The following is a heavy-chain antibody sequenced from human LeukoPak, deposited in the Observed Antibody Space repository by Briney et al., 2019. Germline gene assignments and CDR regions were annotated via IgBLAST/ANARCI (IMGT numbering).Heavy chain of an antibody. J-gene: IGHJ6*03. V-gene: IGHV3-7*01. CDR2: IKQDGSEK. D-gene: IGHD6-6*01. CDR3: ARSPYSSSSWYYYYMDV. CDR1: GFTFSSYW. Sequence: GGSLRLSCAASGFTFSSYWMSWVRQAPGKGLEWVANIKQDGSEKYYVDSVKGRFTISRDNAKNSLYLQMNSLRAEDTAVYYCARSPYSSSSWYYYYMDVWGKGTTVTVSS.